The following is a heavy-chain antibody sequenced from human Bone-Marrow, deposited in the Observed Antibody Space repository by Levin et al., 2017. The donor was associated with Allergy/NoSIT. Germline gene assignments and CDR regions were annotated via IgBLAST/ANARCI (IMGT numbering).Heavy chain of an antibody. J-gene: IGHJ6*02. CDR2: IWYDGSNK. D-gene: IGHD2-2*01. V-gene: IGHV3-33*01. CDR3: ARDVAYPGYYYGMDV. CDR1: GFTFSSYG. Sequence: GESLKISCAASGFTFSSYGMHWVRQAPGKGLEWVAVIWYDGSNKYYADSVKGRFTISRDNSKNTLYLQMNSLRAEDTAVYYCARDVAYPGYYYGMDVWGQGTTVTVSS.